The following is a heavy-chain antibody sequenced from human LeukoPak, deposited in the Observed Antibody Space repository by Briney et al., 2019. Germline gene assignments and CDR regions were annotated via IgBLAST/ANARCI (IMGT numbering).Heavy chain of an antibody. CDR2: INPDSGAT. CDR1: GYTFTDYY. D-gene: IGHD2-15*01. J-gene: IGHJ4*02. CDR3: ARDLCHGGSCFHFDS. Sequence: ASVKVSCKTSGYTFTDYYVHWVRQAPGQGLEWLAWINPDSGATNSAQRFQGRVTMTRDTSVNTVHMELNRLRSDDTAVYYCARDLCHGGSCFHFDSWGQGTLVTVSS. V-gene: IGHV1-2*02.